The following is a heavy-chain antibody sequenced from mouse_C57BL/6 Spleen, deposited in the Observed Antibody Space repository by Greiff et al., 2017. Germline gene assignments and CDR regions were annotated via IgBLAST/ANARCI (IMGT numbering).Heavy chain of an antibody. CDR3: ARFRTAQSYAMDY. CDR2: IDPSDSYT. CDR1: GYTFTSYW. D-gene: IGHD3-2*02. V-gene: IGHV1-50*01. J-gene: IGHJ4*01. Sequence: VQLQQPGAELVKPGASVKLSCKASGYTFTSYWMQWVKQRPGQGLEWIGEIDPSDSYTNYNQKFKGKATLTVDTSSSTAYMQLSSLTSEDSAVYYCARFRTAQSYAMDYWGQGTSVTVSA.